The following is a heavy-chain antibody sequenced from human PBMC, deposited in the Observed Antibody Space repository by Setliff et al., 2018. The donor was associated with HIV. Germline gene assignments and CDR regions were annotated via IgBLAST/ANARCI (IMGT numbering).Heavy chain of an antibody. CDR2: MSTYNGNT. V-gene: IGHV1-18*01. CDR1: GYTFTSHA. Sequence: GASVKVSCKASGYTFTSHAMSWVRQAPGQGLEWMGWMSTYNGNTNYAQNFRGRVSLTTDTSIRAAYMELRGLKSDYTAVYFCARGGEERNMITGALDVWGQGSLVTVSS. CDR3: ARGGEERNMITGALDV. J-gene: IGHJ3*01. D-gene: IGHD3-16*01.